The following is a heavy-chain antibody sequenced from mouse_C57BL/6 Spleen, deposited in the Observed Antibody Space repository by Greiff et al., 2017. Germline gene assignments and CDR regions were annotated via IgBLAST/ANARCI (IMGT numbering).Heavy chain of an antibody. J-gene: IGHJ4*01. CDR2: ISSGSSTL. D-gene: IGHD3-3*01. CDR1: GFTFSDYG. CDR3: ARRDPCSMDD. Sequence: EVKLMESGGGLVKPGGSLKLSCAASGFTFSDYGMHWVSQATEKGLEWVAYISSGSSTLYYAYTVKGRFTISRDNAKNTLFLQMTSLRADDTAMYYCARRDPCSMDDWGQGTSVTVSS. V-gene: IGHV5-17*01.